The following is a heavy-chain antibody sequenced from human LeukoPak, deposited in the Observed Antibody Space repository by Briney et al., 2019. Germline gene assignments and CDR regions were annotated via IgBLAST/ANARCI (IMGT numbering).Heavy chain of an antibody. CDR3: AREEAGSSGWSFDY. J-gene: IGHJ4*02. Sequence: GGSLRLSCAASGFTFSTYTMHWVRQAPGKGLEWLPLISYDGSNKYYADSVKGRFTISRDNSKNTLYLQMNSLRVEDTAVYYCAREEAGSSGWSFDYWGQGTLVTVSS. D-gene: IGHD6-19*01. CDR1: GFTFSTYT. CDR2: ISYDGSNK. V-gene: IGHV3-30-3*01.